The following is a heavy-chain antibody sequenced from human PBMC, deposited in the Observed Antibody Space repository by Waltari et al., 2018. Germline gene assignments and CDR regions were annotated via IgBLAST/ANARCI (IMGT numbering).Heavy chain of an antibody. V-gene: IGHV3-74*01. Sequence: EVQLVESGGGLVQPGGSLRLSCAASGFTFSRSWMHWARQAPGKGLVWVSLINNDGTTTIYADSVKGRFTIPRDNAENTLYLQKNSLRAEDTAVYYCVRIYFESSGHKLSWGQGTLVTVSS. J-gene: IGHJ5*02. CDR3: VRIYFESSGHKLS. D-gene: IGHD3-22*01. CDR1: GFTFSRSW. CDR2: INNDGTTT.